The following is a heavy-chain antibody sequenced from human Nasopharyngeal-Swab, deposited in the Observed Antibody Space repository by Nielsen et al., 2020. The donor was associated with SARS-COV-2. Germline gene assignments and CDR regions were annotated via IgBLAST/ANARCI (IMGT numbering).Heavy chain of an antibody. Sequence: WIRQPPGEGLEWIGYIYYSGSTYYNPSLKSRVTISVDTSKNQFSLKLSSVTAADTAVYYCARQSWAGYYYDSSGYMDVWGKGTTVTVSS. D-gene: IGHD3-22*01. CDR2: IYYSGST. CDR3: ARQSWAGYYYDSSGYMDV. J-gene: IGHJ6*04. V-gene: IGHV4-31*02.